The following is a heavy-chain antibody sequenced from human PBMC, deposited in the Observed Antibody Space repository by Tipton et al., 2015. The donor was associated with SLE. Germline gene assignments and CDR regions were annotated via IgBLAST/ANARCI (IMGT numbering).Heavy chain of an antibody. CDR3: ARGRYCSSTSCSYYFDY. CDR1: GGSFSGHY. J-gene: IGHJ4*02. V-gene: IGHV4-34*01. CDR2: INHSGST. D-gene: IGHD2-2*01. Sequence: TLSLTCAVYGGSFSGHYWSWIRQPPGKGLEWIGEINHSGSTNYNPSLKSRVTISIDTSKNQFSLKVSSVTAADTAVYYWARGRYCSSTSCSYYFDYWGQGTLVTVSS.